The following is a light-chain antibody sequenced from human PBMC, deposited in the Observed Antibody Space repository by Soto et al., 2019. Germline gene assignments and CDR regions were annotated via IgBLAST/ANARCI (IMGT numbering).Light chain of an antibody. J-gene: IGKJ1*01. Sequence: EIVLTQSPGTLSFSPGERATLSCRASHSLSSTSLAWYQQKPGQAPRVVIFGTSSRATGIPDRFSGSGSGTDFTLTISRLEPEDFAVYYCQQYSSSPRTFGQGTKVDIK. V-gene: IGKV3-20*01. CDR2: GTS. CDR3: QQYSSSPRT. CDR1: HSLSSTS.